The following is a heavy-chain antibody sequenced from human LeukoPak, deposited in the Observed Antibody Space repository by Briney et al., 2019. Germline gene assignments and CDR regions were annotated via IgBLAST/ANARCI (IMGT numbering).Heavy chain of an antibody. CDR3: ARDGVSPYYYDSSGFDY. D-gene: IGHD3-22*01. V-gene: IGHV4-4*07. CDR2: IYTGGST. J-gene: IGHJ4*02. CDR1: GGSISSYQ. Sequence: PSETLSLTCTVSGGSISSYQWSWIRQPAGKGLEWLGHIYTGGSTNYNPSLRSRVTMSVDTSKNQFSLKLTSVTAADTAVYYCARDGVSPYYYDSSGFDYWGQGTLVTVSS.